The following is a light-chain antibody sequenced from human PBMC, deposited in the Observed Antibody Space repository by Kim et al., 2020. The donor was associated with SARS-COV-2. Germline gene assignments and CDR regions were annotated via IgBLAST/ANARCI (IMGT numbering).Light chain of an antibody. Sequence: ALGQTVRITCQGDRLRSYYATWYQQKPGQAPVVVIYGKNNRPSGIPDRVSGSSSGNTASLTITGAQAEDEADYYCNSRDSSGNHVVFGGGTKLTVL. CDR2: GKN. J-gene: IGLJ2*01. CDR3: NSRDSSGNHVV. V-gene: IGLV3-19*01. CDR1: RLRSYY.